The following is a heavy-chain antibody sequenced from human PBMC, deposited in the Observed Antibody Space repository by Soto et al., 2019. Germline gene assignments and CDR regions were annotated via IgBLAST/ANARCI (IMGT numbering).Heavy chain of an antibody. V-gene: IGHV3-74*01. J-gene: IGHJ4*02. D-gene: IGHD5-18*01. Sequence: GGSLRLSCAASGFTFSSSWMHWVRQAPGKGLVWVSRINGDESRTNYADSVKGRFTISRDNAKNTLYLEMNSLRAEDTALYYCARGPTGWYGYDYWGQGTLVTVSS. CDR1: GFTFSSSW. CDR2: INGDESRT. CDR3: ARGPTGWYGYDY.